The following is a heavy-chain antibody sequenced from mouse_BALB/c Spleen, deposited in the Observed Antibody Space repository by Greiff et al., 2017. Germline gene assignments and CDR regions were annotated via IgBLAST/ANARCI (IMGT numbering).Heavy chain of an antibody. CDR3: ARSCGNYEDWYFDV. D-gene: IGHD2-1*01. J-gene: IGHJ1*01. V-gene: IGHV1-87*01. CDR2: IYPGDGDT. Sequence: QVQLQQSGAELARPGASVKLSCKASGYTFTSYWMQWVKQRPGQGLEWIGAIYPGDGDTRYTQKFKGKATLTADKSSSTAYMQLSSLASEDSAVYYCARSCGNYEDWYFDVWGAGTTVTVSS. CDR1: GYTFTSYW.